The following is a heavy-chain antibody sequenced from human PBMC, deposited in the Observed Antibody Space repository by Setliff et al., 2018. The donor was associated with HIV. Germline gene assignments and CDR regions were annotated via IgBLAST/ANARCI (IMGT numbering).Heavy chain of an antibody. V-gene: IGHV1-3*01. CDR3: ARVFSGISGWFLFDY. CDR2: INAGSGNT. D-gene: IGHD6-19*01. Sequence: ASVKVSCKASGYTFTSYAMHWVRQAPGQRLEWMGWINAGSGNTKYSQRFQGRVTITRDTSARTAYMELSSLRSEDTAVYYCARVFSGISGWFLFDYWGQGTLVTVSS. CDR1: GYTFTSYA. J-gene: IGHJ4*02.